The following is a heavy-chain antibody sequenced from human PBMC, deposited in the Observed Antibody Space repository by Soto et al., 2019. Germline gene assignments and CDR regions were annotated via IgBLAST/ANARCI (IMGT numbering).Heavy chain of an antibody. CDR3: AKRFRGVLLNPAVD. CDR2: ISGSGGYT. V-gene: IGHV3-23*01. J-gene: IGHJ4*02. D-gene: IGHD3-10*01. Sequence: EVQLLESGGDLVQPGGSLRLSCAASGLTFSSYAMSWVRQAPGKGLEWVSVISGSGGYTDYADSVKGRFTISRDNSKNTRYLQMKSLRAEDTALYYCAKRFRGVLLNPAVDWGQGTLVTVSS. CDR1: GLTFSSYA.